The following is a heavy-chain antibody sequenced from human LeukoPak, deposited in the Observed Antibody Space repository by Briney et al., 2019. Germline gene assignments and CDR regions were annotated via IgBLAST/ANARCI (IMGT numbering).Heavy chain of an antibody. CDR1: GVSFINYY. Sequence: SETLSLTCTVSGVSFINYYWSWIRQPAGKGLEWIGRIYTSGNTHYNPSLKSRVTLPVDTSKNQFSLNLNSVTAADTAVYYCARTLTGTVFDSWGQGALVTVSS. CDR3: ARTLTGTVFDS. D-gene: IGHD1-14*01. J-gene: IGHJ4*02. V-gene: IGHV4-4*07. CDR2: IYTSGNT.